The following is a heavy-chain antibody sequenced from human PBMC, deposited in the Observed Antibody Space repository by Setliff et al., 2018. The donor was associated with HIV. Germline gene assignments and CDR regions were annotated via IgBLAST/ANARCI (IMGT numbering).Heavy chain of an antibody. D-gene: IGHD6-13*01. CDR3: ARGSWGSWRFDY. V-gene: IGHV4-38-2*01. Sequence: SETLSLTCAVSGYAITSGFYWGWIRQPPGKGLEWIGRIYIRGTNYNPSLKTRLTMSLDTSSNQFSLNLNSVTAADTAVYYCARGSWGSWRFDYWGQGTLVTVSS. J-gene: IGHJ4*02. CDR1: GYAITSGFY. CDR2: IYIRGT.